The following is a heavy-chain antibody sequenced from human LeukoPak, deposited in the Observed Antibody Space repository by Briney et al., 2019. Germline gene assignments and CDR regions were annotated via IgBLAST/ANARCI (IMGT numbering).Heavy chain of an antibody. J-gene: IGHJ4*02. V-gene: IGHV1-69*13. CDR1: GYTFTRYY. CDR3: ARYPGVTMVRGVPDY. Sequence: ASVKVSCKASGYTFTRYYMHWVRQAPGQGLEWMGGIIPIFGTANYAQKFQGRVTITADESTSTAYMELSSLRSEDTAVYYCARYPGVTMVRGVPDYWGQGTLVTVSS. CDR2: IIPIFGTA. D-gene: IGHD3-10*01.